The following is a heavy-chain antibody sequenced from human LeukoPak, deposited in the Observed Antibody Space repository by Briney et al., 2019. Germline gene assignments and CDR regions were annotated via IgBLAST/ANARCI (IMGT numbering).Heavy chain of an antibody. D-gene: IGHD4-11*01. Sequence: GGSLRLSCAASGFTFDDYEMHWVRQTPGKRLEWVALISGDGGSPYYGDFVKGQFTVSRDNSKKSLYLQMNRVTTEDTALYYCAKDLVRGYRDHSNGRGGDFDFWGQGALVTVSS. V-gene: IGHV3-43*02. J-gene: IGHJ4*02. CDR2: ISGDGGSP. CDR1: GFTFDDYE. CDR3: AKDLVRGYRDHSNGRGGDFDF.